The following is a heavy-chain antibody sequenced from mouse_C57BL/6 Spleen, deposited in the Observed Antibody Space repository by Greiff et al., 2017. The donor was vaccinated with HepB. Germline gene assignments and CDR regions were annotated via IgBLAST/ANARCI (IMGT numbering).Heavy chain of an antibody. CDR2: IYPGSGST. CDR1: GYTFTSYW. Sequence: QVQLQQPGAELVKPGASVKMSCKASGYTFTSYWITWVKQRPGQGLEWIGDIYPGSGSTNYNEKFKSKATLTVDTSSSTAYMQLSSLTSEDSAVYYCARGEYGSSSFDDWGHAPTLTVSS. J-gene: IGHJ2*01. CDR3: ARGEYGSSSFDD. D-gene: IGHD1-1*01. V-gene: IGHV1-55*01.